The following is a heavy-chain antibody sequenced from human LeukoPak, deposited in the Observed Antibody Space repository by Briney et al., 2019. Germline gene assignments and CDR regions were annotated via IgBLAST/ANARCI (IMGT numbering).Heavy chain of an antibody. CDR1: GYSFTDYL. V-gene: IGHV1-2*02. D-gene: IGHD5-24*01. CDR2: INPHSGGT. CDR3: ARDRNGDGFAYFDY. Sequence: GATVKVSCKASGYSFTDYLMHWVRRAPGQGLEWMGWINPHSGGTSSAQKFQGRVTMTRDTSISTTYMELSTLRSDDTAVYYCARDRNGDGFAYFDYWGQGTLVTVSS. J-gene: IGHJ4*02.